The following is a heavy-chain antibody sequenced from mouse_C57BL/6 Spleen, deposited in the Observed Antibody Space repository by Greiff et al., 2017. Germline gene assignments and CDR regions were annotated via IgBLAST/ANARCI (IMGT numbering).Heavy chain of an antibody. J-gene: IGHJ4*01. CDR2: IYPGDGDT. CDR3: ARSRYGSSYVRYYAMDY. Sequence: QVQLQQSGPELVKPGASVKISCKASGYAFSSSWMNWVKQRPGKGLEWIGRIYPGDGDTNYNGKFKGKATLTADKSSSTAYMQLSSLTSEDSAVYFCARSRYGSSYVRYYAMDYWGQGTSVTVSS. D-gene: IGHD1-1*01. V-gene: IGHV1-82*01. CDR1: GYAFSSSW.